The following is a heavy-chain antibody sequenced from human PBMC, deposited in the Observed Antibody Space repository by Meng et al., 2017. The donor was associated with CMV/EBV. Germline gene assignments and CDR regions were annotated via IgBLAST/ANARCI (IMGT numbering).Heavy chain of an antibody. CDR2: IRYDGSNK. J-gene: IGHJ6*02. V-gene: IGHV3-30*02. CDR1: GFTSSSYG. Sequence: GGSLRLSCAASGFTSSSYGMHWVRQAPGKGLEWVAFIRYDGSNKYYADSVKGRFTISRDNSKNTLYLQMNSLRAEDTAVYYCAKVVRDIVVVPAAMGMDVWGQGTTVTVSS. D-gene: IGHD2-2*01. CDR3: AKVVRDIVVVPAAMGMDV.